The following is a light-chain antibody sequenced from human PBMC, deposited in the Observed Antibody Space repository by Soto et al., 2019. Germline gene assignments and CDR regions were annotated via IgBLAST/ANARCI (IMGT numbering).Light chain of an antibody. CDR2: AAS. CDR3: QQGHSTPYT. J-gene: IGKJ2*01. CDR1: QNIRNY. V-gene: IGKV1-39*01. Sequence: DIQMTQSPSSLSASVGDRVTITCRASQNIRNYLNWYQQKPGDAPKLLIYAASTLQGAVPSRFSGSGSGTDFTLTISSLQPKDFATYHCQQGHSTPYTFGQGTRLEI.